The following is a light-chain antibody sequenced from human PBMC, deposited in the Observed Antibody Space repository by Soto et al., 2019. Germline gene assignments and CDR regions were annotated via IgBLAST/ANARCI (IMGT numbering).Light chain of an antibody. CDR1: SGSVSTSYY. CDR3: VLYMGSGTWV. Sequence: QAVVTQEPSFSVSPGRPVTLTCGLSSGSVSTSYYPSWYQQTPGQAPRTLIYNTNTRSSGVPDRFSGSILGNKAALTITGAQADDESDYYCVLYMGSGTWVFGGGTKVTVL. CDR2: NTN. V-gene: IGLV8-61*01. J-gene: IGLJ3*02.